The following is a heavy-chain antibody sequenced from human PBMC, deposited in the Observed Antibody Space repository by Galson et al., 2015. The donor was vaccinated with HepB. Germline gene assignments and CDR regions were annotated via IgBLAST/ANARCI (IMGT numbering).Heavy chain of an antibody. Sequence: SLRLSCAASGFTFSSYWMHWVRQVPGKGLVWVSRINSDGSTSNYADSVRGRFTISRDNAKNTLYLQMNSLRADDTAVYYCATLAVGASKGSHWGQGALVTVSP. J-gene: IGHJ4*02. CDR3: ATLAVGASKGSH. D-gene: IGHD1-26*01. CDR1: GFTFSSYW. V-gene: IGHV3-74*01. CDR2: INSDGSTS.